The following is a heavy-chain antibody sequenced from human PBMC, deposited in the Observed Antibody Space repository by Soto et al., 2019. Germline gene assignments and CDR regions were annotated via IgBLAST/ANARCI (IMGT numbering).Heavy chain of an antibody. Sequence: GGSLRLSFAASGFTFMNSAMNWVRQAPGKGLEWVSAIGADGVTKYYVDSVKGRFTVSRDSSKNTLYLQMNSLRAADTAVYYCVFPSSGKYFFDYWGQGALVTVSS. D-gene: IGHD3-22*01. CDR3: VFPSSGKYFFDY. J-gene: IGHJ4*02. CDR2: IGADGVTK. CDR1: GFTFMNSA. V-gene: IGHV3-23*01.